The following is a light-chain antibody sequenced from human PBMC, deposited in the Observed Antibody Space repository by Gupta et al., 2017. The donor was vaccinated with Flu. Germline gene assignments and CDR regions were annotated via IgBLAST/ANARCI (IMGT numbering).Light chain of an antibody. CDR3: QQSYSTLEYT. J-gene: IGKJ2*01. V-gene: IGKV1-39*01. Sequence: DIQMTQSPSSLSASVGDRVTITCRASQSISSYLNWYQQKPGKAPKLLIYAASSLQSGVPSRFSGSGSGTDFTRTISSLQPEDFATYYCQQSYSTLEYTFGQGTKLEIK. CDR1: QSISSY. CDR2: AAS.